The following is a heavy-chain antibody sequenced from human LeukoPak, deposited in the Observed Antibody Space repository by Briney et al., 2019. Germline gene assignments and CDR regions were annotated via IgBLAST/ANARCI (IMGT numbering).Heavy chain of an antibody. CDR3: TRDQYGGYALDY. J-gene: IGHJ4*02. CDR1: GFTFSLYS. CDR2: ISSSSTYI. V-gene: IGHV3-21*01. D-gene: IGHD4-17*01. Sequence: GGSLRLSCAASGFTFSLYSMNWVRQAPGKGLEWVSSISSSSTYIYYADSVKGRFTISRDNAKNSLYLLMNSLRAEDTAVYYCTRDQYGGYALDYWGQGTLVTVSS.